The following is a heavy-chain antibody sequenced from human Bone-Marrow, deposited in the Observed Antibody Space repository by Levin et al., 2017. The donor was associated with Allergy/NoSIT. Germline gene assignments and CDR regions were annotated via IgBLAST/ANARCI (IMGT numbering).Heavy chain of an antibody. CDR1: DFTFYSYN. CDR3: ARKEGHSKRRFDY. D-gene: IGHD1-1*01. J-gene: IGHJ4*02. V-gene: IGHV3-30*03. CDR2: ISYDGRKT. Sequence: PGGSLRLSCAASDFTFYSYNMHWVRQAPGKGLEWVAVISYDGRKTDYADSVKGRFTISRDNSKNSLYLQMSSLRVEDTAVYYCARKEGHSKRRFDYWGLGTQVTVSS.